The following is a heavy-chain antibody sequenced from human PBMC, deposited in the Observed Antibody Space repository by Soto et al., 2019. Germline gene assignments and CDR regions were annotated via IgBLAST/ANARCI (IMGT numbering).Heavy chain of an antibody. CDR2: FDPEDGET. Sequence: ASVKVSCKVSGYTLSELSMHWVRQAPGKGLEWMGGFDPEDGETIYAQKFQGRVTMTEDTSTDTAYMELSSLRSEDTAVYYCATDIPGTGWFDPWGQGTPVTVYS. D-gene: IGHD6-13*01. V-gene: IGHV1-24*01. CDR3: ATDIPGTGWFDP. J-gene: IGHJ5*02. CDR1: GYTLSELS.